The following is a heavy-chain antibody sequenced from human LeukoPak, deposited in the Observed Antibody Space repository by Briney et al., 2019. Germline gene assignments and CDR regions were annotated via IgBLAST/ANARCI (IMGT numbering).Heavy chain of an antibody. CDR2: INPNGGSR. CDR3: ARGSYSRGWDLAAMGDSFDY. D-gene: IGHD6-19*01. V-gene: IGHV1-46*01. J-gene: IGHJ4*02. Sequence: GASVKVSCKASGYTFTNYYMHWMRQVPGQGLEWMGVINPNGGSRKYAQKFQGRVTMPRDMSTSTLYMEVSGLTSEDTAVYYCARGSYSRGWDLAAMGDSFDYWGQGTLVTVSS. CDR1: GYTFTNYY.